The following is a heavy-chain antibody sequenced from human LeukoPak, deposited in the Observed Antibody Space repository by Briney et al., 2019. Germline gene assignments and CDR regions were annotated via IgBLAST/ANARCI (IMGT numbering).Heavy chain of an antibody. CDR2: IIPIFGTA. V-gene: IGHV1-69*13. J-gene: IGHJ4*02. CDR1: GGTFSSYA. D-gene: IGHD1-26*01. Sequence: GASVKVSCKASGGTFSSYAISWVRQAPGQGLEWMGGIIPIFGTANYAQKFQGRVTITADESTSTAYMELSSLRSEDTAVYYCARDHSGSYSSDCWGQGTLVTVSS. CDR3: ARDHSGSYSSDC.